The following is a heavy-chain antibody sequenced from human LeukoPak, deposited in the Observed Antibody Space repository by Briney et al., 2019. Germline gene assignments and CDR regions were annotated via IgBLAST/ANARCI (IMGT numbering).Heavy chain of an antibody. V-gene: IGHV4-59*01. Sequence: SETLSLTCTVSGVSISNYYWSWIRQPPGKGLEWIGYIYYSGSTNYNPSLQSRATISVDPSKSQFSLRLSSVTAADTAVYYCVRDYFGSGFFDYWGQGILVTVSS. J-gene: IGHJ4*02. CDR3: VRDYFGSGFFDY. CDR1: GVSISNYY. D-gene: IGHD3-10*01. CDR2: IYYSGST.